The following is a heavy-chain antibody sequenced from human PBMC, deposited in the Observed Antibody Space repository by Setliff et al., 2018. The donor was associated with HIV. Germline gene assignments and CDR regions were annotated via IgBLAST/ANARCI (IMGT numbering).Heavy chain of an antibody. CDR1: KLTFHGYA. J-gene: IGHJ5*02. V-gene: IGHV3-23*01. CDR2: IRDSGVSV. CDR3: ARGGPASTLNWFDP. D-gene: IGHD2-2*01. Sequence: PGGSLRLSCADPKLTFHGYAVSWVRQVPGKGLEWVSGIRDSGVSVYYADSVMGRFTISRDNSKNTLYLQMKSLRVEDTALYYCARGGPASTLNWFDPWGQGTLVTVSS.